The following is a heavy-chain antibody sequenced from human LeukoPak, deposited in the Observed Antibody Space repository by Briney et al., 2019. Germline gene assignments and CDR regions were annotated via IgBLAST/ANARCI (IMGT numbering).Heavy chain of an antibody. CDR3: AKGVSGYDLSLSY. J-gene: IGHJ4*02. V-gene: IGHV3-23*01. Sequence: GGSLRLSCAASGFTFSSYAMSWVRQAPGKGLEWVSAISGSGGSTYYADSVKGRFTLSRDNYKNKLYLQMNSLRAEDTAVYYCAKGVSGYDLSLSYWGQGTLVTVSS. CDR2: ISGSGGST. CDR1: GFTFSSYA. D-gene: IGHD5-12*01.